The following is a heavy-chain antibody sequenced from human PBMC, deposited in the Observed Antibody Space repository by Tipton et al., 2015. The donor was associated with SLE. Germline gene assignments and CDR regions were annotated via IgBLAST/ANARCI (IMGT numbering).Heavy chain of an antibody. D-gene: IGHD2-21*02. V-gene: IGHV4-34*01. J-gene: IGHJ3*02. CDR1: GGSFSGYY. CDR2: INHSGST. Sequence: TLSLTCAVYGGSFSGYYWSWIRQPPGKGLEWIGEINHSGSTNYNPSLKSRVTISVDTSKNQFSLKLSSVTAADTAVYYCARHPVPSGDQGAFDIWGQGTMVTVSS. CDR3: ARHPVPSGDQGAFDI.